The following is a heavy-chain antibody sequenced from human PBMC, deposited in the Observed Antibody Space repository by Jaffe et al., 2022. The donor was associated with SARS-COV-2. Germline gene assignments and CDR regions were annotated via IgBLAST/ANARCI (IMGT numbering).Heavy chain of an antibody. D-gene: IGHD1-26*01. CDR2: IWYDGSNK. Sequence: QVQLVESGGGVVQPGRSLRLSCAASGFTFSSYGMHWVRQAPGKGLEWVAVIWYDGSNKYYADSVKGRFTISRDNSKNTLYLQMNSLRAEDTAVYYCAREKRGELPGDYFDYWGQGTLVTVSS. V-gene: IGHV3-33*01. J-gene: IGHJ4*02. CDR1: GFTFSSYG. CDR3: AREKRGELPGDYFDY.